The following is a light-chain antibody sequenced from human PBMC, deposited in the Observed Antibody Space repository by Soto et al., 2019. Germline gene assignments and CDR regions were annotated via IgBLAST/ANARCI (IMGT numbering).Light chain of an antibody. CDR3: QQRSSWIT. Sequence: IVLTQSPGTLSLSPGERATLSCRASQSVSSGYLAWYQQKPGQAPRLLIYGASSRATGIPDRFSGSGSGTDFTLTISRLEPEDFAVYYCQQRSSWITFGQGTRLEI. J-gene: IGKJ5*01. CDR1: QSVSSGY. CDR2: GAS. V-gene: IGKV3D-20*02.